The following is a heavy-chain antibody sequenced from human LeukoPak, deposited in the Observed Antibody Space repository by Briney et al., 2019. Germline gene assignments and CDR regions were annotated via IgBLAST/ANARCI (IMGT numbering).Heavy chain of an antibody. CDR2: IRYDGSNK. Sequence: GGALRLSCAASGFTFSSYVMHWVRQAPGKGREWVAFIRYDGSNKYYSDSVKGRFTISRDNSQDTLYLQMNSLRGEDTAVYYCAKADMIVVVTLEYWGQGTLVTVSS. V-gene: IGHV3-30*02. CDR3: AKADMIVVVTLEY. D-gene: IGHD3-22*01. CDR1: GFTFSSYV. J-gene: IGHJ4*02.